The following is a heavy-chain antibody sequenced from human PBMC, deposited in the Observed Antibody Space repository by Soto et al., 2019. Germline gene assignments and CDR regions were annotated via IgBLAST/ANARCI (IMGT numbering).Heavy chain of an antibody. Sequence: PGGSLRLSCAASGFTFDDYAMHWVRQAPGKGLEWVSGISWNSGSVDYADSVKGRFTISRDNAENSLYLQMNSLRAEDTALYYCAKSDGYNYGVFDYWGQGTLVTVSS. V-gene: IGHV3-9*01. J-gene: IGHJ4*02. D-gene: IGHD5-18*01. CDR3: AKSDGYNYGVFDY. CDR1: GFTFDDYA. CDR2: ISWNSGSV.